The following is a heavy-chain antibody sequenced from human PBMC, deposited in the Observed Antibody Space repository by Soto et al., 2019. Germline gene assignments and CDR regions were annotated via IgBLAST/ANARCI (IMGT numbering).Heavy chain of an antibody. D-gene: IGHD5-18*01. V-gene: IGHV1-69*12. J-gene: IGHJ4*02. Sequence: QVQLVQSGAEVKKPGSSVKVSCKASGGTFSSYAISWVRQAPGQGLEWMGGIITIFGTANYAQKFQGRVTITADESTRTAYMELSSLRSEDTAVYYGAIDVGTVPRWSLGYWGQGTLVTVSS. CDR3: AIDVGTVPRWSLGY. CDR1: GGTFSSYA. CDR2: IITIFGTA.